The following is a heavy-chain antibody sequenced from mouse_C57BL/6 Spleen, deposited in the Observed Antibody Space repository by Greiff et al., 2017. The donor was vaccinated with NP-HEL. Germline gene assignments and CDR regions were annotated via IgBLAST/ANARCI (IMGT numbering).Heavy chain of an antibody. V-gene: IGHV7-1*01. CDR2: SRNKANDYTT. CDR1: GFTFSDFY. D-gene: IGHD1-1*01. J-gene: IGHJ4*01. CDR3: ARGNYYGSSAYAMDY. Sequence: EVMLVESGGGLVQSGRSLRLSCATSGFTFSDFYMEWVRQAPGKGLEWIAASRNKANDYTTEYSASVKGRFIVSRDTSQSILYLQMNALRAEDTAIYYCARGNYYGSSAYAMDYWGQGTSVTVSS.